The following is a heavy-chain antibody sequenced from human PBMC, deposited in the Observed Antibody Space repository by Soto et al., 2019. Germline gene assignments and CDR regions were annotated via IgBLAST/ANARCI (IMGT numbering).Heavy chain of an antibody. CDR2: ISSTSSYT. D-gene: IGHD6-19*01. Sequence: GGSLRLSCAASGFTFSSYAMNWVRQTQAKGLEWVSSISSTSSYTHYSDSVKGRFTISRDNANNSLFLQMNSLRAEDTATYYCARDLALAGNYWGQGVLVTVSS. CDR1: GFTFSSYA. CDR3: ARDLALAGNY. J-gene: IGHJ4*02. V-gene: IGHV3-21*01.